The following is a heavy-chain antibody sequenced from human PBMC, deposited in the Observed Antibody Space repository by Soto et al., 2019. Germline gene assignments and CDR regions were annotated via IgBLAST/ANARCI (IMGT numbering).Heavy chain of an antibody. D-gene: IGHD3-9*01. CDR1: GYSFTSYW. J-gene: IGHJ6*02. CDR2: IYPGDSDT. CDR3: ARLKAPDYDILTGYGMDV. V-gene: IGHV5-51*01. Sequence: GESLKISCKGSGYSFTSYWIGWVRQMPGKGLEWMGIIYPGDSDTRYSPSFQGQVTISADKSISTAYLQWSSLKASDTAMYYCARLKAPDYDILTGYGMDVWGQGTTVTVSS.